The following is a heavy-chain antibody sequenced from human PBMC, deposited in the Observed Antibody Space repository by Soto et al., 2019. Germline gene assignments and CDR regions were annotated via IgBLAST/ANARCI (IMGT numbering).Heavy chain of an antibody. Sequence: QITLKESGPTLVKPTQTLTLTCTFSGFSLSSTRMAVGWILQPPGKALEWLALIYWDDDKRYSPFLKSSLTIAKDTAKNPVVLTMSNMDPLDTARYYCAHIVVAGLGYYFDYWGQGTLVTVSS. CDR3: AHIVVAGLGYYFDY. J-gene: IGHJ4*02. CDR1: GFSLSSTRMA. CDR2: IYWDDDK. D-gene: IGHD6-19*01. V-gene: IGHV2-5*02.